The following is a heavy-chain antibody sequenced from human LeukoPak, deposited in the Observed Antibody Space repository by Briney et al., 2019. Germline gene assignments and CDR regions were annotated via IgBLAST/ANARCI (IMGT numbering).Heavy chain of an antibody. Sequence: SQTLSLTCTVSGGSISSGSYYWSWIRQPAGKGLEWLGRIYTSGTTYYNPSLKSLVTISLDTSKNQFSLKLRSVTAADTAVYYCAREPYCGGDCFLDSWGQGTLVTVSS. CDR3: AREPYCGGDCFLDS. CDR1: GGSISSGSYY. D-gene: IGHD2-21*01. CDR2: IYTSGTT. V-gene: IGHV4-61*02. J-gene: IGHJ4*02.